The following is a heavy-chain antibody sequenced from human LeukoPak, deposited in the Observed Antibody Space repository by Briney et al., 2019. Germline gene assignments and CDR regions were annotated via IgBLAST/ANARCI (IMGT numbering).Heavy chain of an antibody. J-gene: IGHJ6*02. V-gene: IGHV4-59*01. CDR1: GGSISSYY. CDR2: IYYSGST. CDR3: AREGYYYGMDV. Sequence: PSETLSLTCTVSGGSISSYYWSWIRQPPGKGLKWIGYIYYSGSTNYNPSLKSRVTISVDTSKNQFSLKLSSVTAADTAVYYCAREGYYYGMDVWGQGTTVTVSS.